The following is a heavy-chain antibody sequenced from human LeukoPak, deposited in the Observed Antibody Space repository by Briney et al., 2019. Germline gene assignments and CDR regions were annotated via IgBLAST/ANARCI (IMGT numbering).Heavy chain of an antibody. CDR3: ASHPPDCSGGSCYLPGGY. CDR1: GYTFTGYY. V-gene: IGHV1-18*04. J-gene: IGHJ4*02. CDR2: ISAYNGNT. Sequence: ASVKVSCKASGYTFTGYYMHWVRQAPGQGLEWMGWISAYNGNTNYAQKLQGKVTMTTDTSTSTAYMELRSLRSDDTAVYYCASHPPDCSGGSCYLPGGYWGQGTLVTVSS. D-gene: IGHD2-15*01.